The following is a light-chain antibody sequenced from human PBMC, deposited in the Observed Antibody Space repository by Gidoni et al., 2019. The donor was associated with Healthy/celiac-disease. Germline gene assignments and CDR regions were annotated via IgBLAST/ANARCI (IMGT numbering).Light chain of an antibody. CDR2: DVS. Sequence: DIVLTQTPLSLSVTPGQPASISCKSSQSLLHSDGKTYLYWYLQKLGQPPQLLIYDVSNRFAGVPDRFSGSGSGTDFTLKISRVEAEDVGVYYCMQSIQLPLTFGGGTKVEIK. CDR1: QSLLHSDGKTY. V-gene: IGKV2D-29*01. J-gene: IGKJ4*01. CDR3: MQSIQLPLT.